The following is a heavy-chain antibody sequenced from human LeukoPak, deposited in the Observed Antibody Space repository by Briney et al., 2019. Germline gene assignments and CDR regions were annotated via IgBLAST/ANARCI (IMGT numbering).Heavy chain of an antibody. D-gene: IGHD5-18*01. Sequence: ASVKVSCKATGYTVTGYYMHWVRQAPGQGLEWMGWINPNSGGTNYAQKFQGRVTMTRDTSISTAYMELSRLRSDDTAVYYCARGSLQLWHGGLVDYWGQGTLVTVSS. V-gene: IGHV1-2*02. CDR1: GYTVTGYY. CDR2: INPNSGGT. J-gene: IGHJ4*02. CDR3: ARGSLQLWHGGLVDY.